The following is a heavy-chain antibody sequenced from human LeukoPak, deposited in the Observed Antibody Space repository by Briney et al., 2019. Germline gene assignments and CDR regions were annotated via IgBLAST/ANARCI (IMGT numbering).Heavy chain of an antibody. Sequence: GGSLRLSCAASGFTFSNYEMNWVRQAPGKGLEWLSYITSSGRTTDYADSVKGRFTISRDNAKNSLYLQLNSLRVEDTAVYYCARERQGSNWDPFDYWGEGTLVTVSS. CDR2: ITSSGRTT. V-gene: IGHV3-48*03. D-gene: IGHD6-13*01. J-gene: IGHJ4*02. CDR3: ARERQGSNWDPFDY. CDR1: GFTFSNYE.